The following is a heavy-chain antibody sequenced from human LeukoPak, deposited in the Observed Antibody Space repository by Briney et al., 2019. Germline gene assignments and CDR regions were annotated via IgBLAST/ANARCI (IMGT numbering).Heavy chain of an antibody. V-gene: IGHV4-4*02. D-gene: IGHD6-19*01. Sequence: SGTLSLTCAVSGGSISSTNWWSWVRQPPGKGLEWIGEISHSGSTNYNPSLKSRVTISVDKSKNQFSLKLSSVTAADTAVYYCARVAYSSGWYCDYWGQGTLVTVSS. J-gene: IGHJ4*02. CDR3: ARVAYSSGWYCDY. CDR1: GGSISSTNW. CDR2: ISHSGST.